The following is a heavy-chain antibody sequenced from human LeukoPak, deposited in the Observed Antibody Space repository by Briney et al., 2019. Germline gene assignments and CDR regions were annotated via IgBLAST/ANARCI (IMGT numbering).Heavy chain of an antibody. CDR1: GFTFSGSI. CDR2: ISGSGETT. J-gene: IGHJ2*01. CDR3: AKDPPTYYYDSSGYYRVGWYFDL. V-gene: IGHV3-23*01. D-gene: IGHD3-22*01. Sequence: GGSLRLSCAASGFTFSGSIMHWGRQASGKGLEWVSVISGSGETTFYADSVRGRFTSSRDNSKNTLYLQMNSLRAEDTAVYYCAKDPPTYYYDSSGYYRVGWYFDLWGRGTLVTVSS.